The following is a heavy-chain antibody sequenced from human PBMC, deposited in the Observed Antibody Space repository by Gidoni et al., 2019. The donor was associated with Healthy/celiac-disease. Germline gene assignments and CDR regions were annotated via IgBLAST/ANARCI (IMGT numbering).Heavy chain of an antibody. V-gene: IGHV3-30-3*01. Sequence: QVQLVESGGGVVQPGRSLRLSCAAPVFPFSSYAMHWVRQAPGKGLEWVAVISYDGSNKYYADSVKGRFTISRDNSKNTLYLQMNSLRAEDTAVYYCARGNQGDYGMDVWGQGTTVTVSS. CDR1: VFPFSSYA. CDR2: ISYDGSNK. CDR3: ARGNQGDYGMDV. J-gene: IGHJ6*02. D-gene: IGHD1-1*01.